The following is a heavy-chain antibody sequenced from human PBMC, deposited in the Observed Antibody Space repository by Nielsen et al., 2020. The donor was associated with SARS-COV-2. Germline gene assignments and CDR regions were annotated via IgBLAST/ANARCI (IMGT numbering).Heavy chain of an antibody. CDR2: TYYRSKWYN. J-gene: IGHJ6*03. Sequence: SQTLSLTCAISGDSVSSSSAAWNWIRQSPSRGLEWLGRTYYRSKWYNDYAVSVKSRITINPDTSKNQFSLHLNSVTPEDTAVYYCARERAAGAKYHYYYYMDVWGKGTTVTVSS. CDR3: ARERAAGAKYHYYYYMDV. D-gene: IGHD6-13*01. V-gene: IGHV6-1*01. CDR1: GDSVSSSSAA.